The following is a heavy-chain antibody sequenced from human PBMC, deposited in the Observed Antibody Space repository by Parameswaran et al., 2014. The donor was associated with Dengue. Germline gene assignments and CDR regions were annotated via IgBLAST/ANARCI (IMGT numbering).Heavy chain of an antibody. J-gene: IGHJ4*02. CDR2: IYPGDSDT. D-gene: IGHD2-8*02. CDR3: ARHHDDCTGARCQLDYFDY. V-gene: IGHV5-51*01. Sequence: VRQMPGKGLEWMGIIYPGDSDTRYSPSFQGQVTFSADKSISTAYLQWSSLKASDTAVYYCARHHDDCTGARCQLDYFDYWGQGTLVTVSS.